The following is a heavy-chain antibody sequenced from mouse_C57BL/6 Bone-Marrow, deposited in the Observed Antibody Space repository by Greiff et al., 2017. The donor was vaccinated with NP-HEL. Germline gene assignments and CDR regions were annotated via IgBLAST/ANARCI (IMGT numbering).Heavy chain of an antibody. V-gene: IGHV1-50*01. CDR2: IDPSDSYT. CDR1: GYTFTSYW. J-gene: IGHJ3*01. Sequence: QVQLQQPGAELVKPGASVKLSCKASGYTFTSYWMQWVKQRPGQGLEWIGEIDPSDSYTNYNQKFKGKATLTVDTSSSTAYMQLSSLTSEDSAVYYCARLLAWFAYWGQGTLVTVSA. CDR3: ARLLAWFAY.